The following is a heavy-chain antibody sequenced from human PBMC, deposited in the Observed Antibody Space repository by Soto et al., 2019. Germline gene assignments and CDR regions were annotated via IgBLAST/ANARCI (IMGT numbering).Heavy chain of an antibody. CDR3: ARIRRAVITGGEYYFDY. CDR1: GFSHSNARMG. D-gene: IGHD3-16*01. Sequence: QVTLKESGPVLVKPTETLTLTCTVSGFSHSNARMGVSWIRQPPGKALEWLAHIFSNDEKSYSTSLKSRLTISKDTRKRQVVPTMTNKYLVDTATNYCARIRRAVITGGEYYFDYWGQGTLVTVSS. J-gene: IGHJ4*02. V-gene: IGHV2-26*02. CDR2: IFSNDEK.